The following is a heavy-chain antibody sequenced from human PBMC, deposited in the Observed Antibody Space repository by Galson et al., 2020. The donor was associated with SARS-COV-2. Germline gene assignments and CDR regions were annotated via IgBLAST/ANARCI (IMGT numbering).Heavy chain of an antibody. V-gene: IGHV4-38-2*01. CDR2: IYPNGRT. J-gene: IGHJ2*01. CDR1: GYSVSTTNY. Sequence: SETLSLTCAVSGYSVSTTNYWGWVRLAPGKGLEWIGSIYPNGRTYYNPSLESRVTISVDTSRNQFSLTLASVTAADTAFYYCARQGVNMIVLGTVPGWCFDLWGRGTLVTVSS. CDR3: ARQGVNMIVLGTVPGWCFDL. D-gene: IGHD2-21*01.